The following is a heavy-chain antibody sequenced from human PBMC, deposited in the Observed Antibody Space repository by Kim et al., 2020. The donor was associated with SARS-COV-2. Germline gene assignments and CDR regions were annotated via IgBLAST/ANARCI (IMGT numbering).Heavy chain of an antibody. CDR2: IWYDGSNK. CDR3: ARGGIWDGAYYYYGMDV. CDR1: GFTFSSYG. V-gene: IGHV3-33*01. D-gene: IGHD1-1*01. Sequence: GGSLRLSCAASGFTFSSYGMHWVRQAPGKGLEWVAVIWYDGSNKYYADSVKGRFTISRDNSKNTLYLQMNSLRAEDTAVYYCARGGIWDGAYYYYGMDVWGQGTTVTVSS. J-gene: IGHJ6*02.